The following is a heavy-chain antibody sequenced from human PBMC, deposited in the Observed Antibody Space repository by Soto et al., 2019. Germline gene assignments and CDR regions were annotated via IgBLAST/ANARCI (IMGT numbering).Heavy chain of an antibody. D-gene: IGHD3-22*01. CDR2: ISSSSSYI. Sequence: GGSLRLSCAASGFTFSSYSMNWVRQAPGKGLEWVSSISSSSSYIYYADSVKGRFTISRDNAKNSLYLEMNSLRAEDTAVFYCARTHYYYDSSGYPYYFDYWGQGTLVTVPS. J-gene: IGHJ4*02. CDR1: GFTFSSYS. V-gene: IGHV3-21*01. CDR3: ARTHYYYDSSGYPYYFDY.